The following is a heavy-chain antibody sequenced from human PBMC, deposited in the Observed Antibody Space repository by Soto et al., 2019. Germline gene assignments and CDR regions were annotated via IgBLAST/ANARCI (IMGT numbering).Heavy chain of an antibody. CDR3: AQVIESFSYYYYGLDV. V-gene: IGHV3-23*01. CDR2: ISSSGGKT. J-gene: IGHJ6*02. Sequence: EVQLLQSGGGLVQPGGSLRLSCAASGFTFSTYAKTWVRQAPGKGLEWVSTISSSGGKTYYADSVKGRVTISRDNSRNTLYLQMDGLRADDTAAYYCAQVIESFSYYYYGLDVWGQGTTVTVSS. D-gene: IGHD3-3*02. CDR1: GFTFSTYA.